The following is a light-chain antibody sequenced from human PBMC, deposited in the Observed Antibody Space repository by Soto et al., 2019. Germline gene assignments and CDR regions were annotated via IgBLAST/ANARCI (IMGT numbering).Light chain of an antibody. CDR2: GIT. CDR3: SSYTSRSTRV. CDR1: SSNFGAGFD. Sequence: QSVLTQPPSVSGAPGQWVTISCTGSSSNFGAGFDVHWYQQFPGTAPKLLIYGITNRPSGVPDRFSGSKSGNMASLTISGLQAEDEAHYYCSSYTSRSTRVFGGGTKLTVL. J-gene: IGLJ3*02. V-gene: IGLV1-40*01.